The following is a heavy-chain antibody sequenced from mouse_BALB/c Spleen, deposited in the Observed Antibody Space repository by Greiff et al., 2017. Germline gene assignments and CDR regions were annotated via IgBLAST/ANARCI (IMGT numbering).Heavy chain of an antibody. V-gene: IGHV5-9-3*01. CDR2: ISSGGSYT. CDR1: GFTFSSYA. Sequence: EVHLVESGGGLVKPGGSLKLSCAASGFTFSSYAMPWVRQTPEKRLEWVATISSGGSYTYYPDSVKGRFTISRDNAKNTLYLQMSSLRSEDTAMYYCARRGYGHWYFDVWGAGTTVTVSS. CDR3: ARRGYGHWYFDV. D-gene: IGHD1-2*01. J-gene: IGHJ1*01.